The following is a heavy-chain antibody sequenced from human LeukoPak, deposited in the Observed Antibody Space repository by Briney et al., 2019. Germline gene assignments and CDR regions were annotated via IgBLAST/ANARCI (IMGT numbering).Heavy chain of an antibody. J-gene: IGHJ3*02. CDR3: AGRATSPAFDI. D-gene: IGHD5-12*01. Sequence: GASVTVSCKASGYTFTSYYMHWVRQAPGQGLEWMGIINPSGGSTSYAQKFQGRVTMTRDTSTSTVYMELSSLRSEDTAVYYCAGRATSPAFDIWGQGTMVTVSS. CDR1: GYTFTSYY. V-gene: IGHV1-46*01. CDR2: INPSGGST.